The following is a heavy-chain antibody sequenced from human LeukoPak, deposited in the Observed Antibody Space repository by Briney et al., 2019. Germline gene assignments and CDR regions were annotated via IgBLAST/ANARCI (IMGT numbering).Heavy chain of an antibody. J-gene: IGHJ6*02. CDR2: ISDSGGST. D-gene: IGHD2-2*01. CDR1: GFPFSSYA. CDR3: AKLARYCSSASCSDYYYGMDV. V-gene: IGHV3-64*04. Sequence: GGSLRLSCSASGFPFSSYAMHWVRQAPGKGLEYVSAISDSGGSTYYADSVKGRFTISRDNSKNTLYLQMNSLRAEDTAVYYCAKLARYCSSASCSDYYYGMDVWGQGTTVTVSS.